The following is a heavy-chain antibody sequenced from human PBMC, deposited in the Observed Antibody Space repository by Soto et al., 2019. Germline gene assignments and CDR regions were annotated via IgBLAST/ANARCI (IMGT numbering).Heavy chain of an antibody. J-gene: IGHJ5*01. D-gene: IGHD1-1*01. V-gene: IGHV4-4*07. Sequence: SETLSLTXTVSGGSITNHYWTWIRQPAGKGLEWIGRIFTTGSTNYNPSLKSRLTMSVDTSKNQFSLKLNSVTAADTALYFCARQTTFISSWFDYWGHGTLVTVSS. CDR1: GGSITNHY. CDR3: ARQTTFISSWFDY. CDR2: IFTTGST.